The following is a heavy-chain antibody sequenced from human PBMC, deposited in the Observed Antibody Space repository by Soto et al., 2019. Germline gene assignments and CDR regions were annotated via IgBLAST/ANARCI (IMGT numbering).Heavy chain of an antibody. CDR1: GGSISSYY. V-gene: IGHV4-59*08. J-gene: IGHJ6*03. D-gene: IGHD4-17*01. CDR3: ARCSESYGDYVEYYYYYMDV. Sequence: SETLSLTCTVSGGSISSYYWSWIRQPPGKGLEWIGYVYYSGSTNYNPSLKSRVTISVDTSKNQFSLKLSSVTAADTAVYYCARCSESYGDYVEYYYYYMDVWGKGTTVTVSS. CDR2: VYYSGST.